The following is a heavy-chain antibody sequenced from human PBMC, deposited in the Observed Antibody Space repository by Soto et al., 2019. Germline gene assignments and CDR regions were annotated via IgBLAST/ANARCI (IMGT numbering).Heavy chain of an antibody. V-gene: IGHV3-30-3*01. Sequence: GGSLRLSCAASGFTFSSYAMHWVRQAPGKGLEWVAVISYDGSKKYYADSVKGRFTISRDKSKNTLYLQMNSLRGEDTAVYYCARDLAELGMDYYYGIDVWGRGITVTVSS. J-gene: IGHJ6*02. CDR3: ARDLAELGMDYYYGIDV. CDR1: GFTFSSYA. D-gene: IGHD7-27*01. CDR2: ISYDGSKK.